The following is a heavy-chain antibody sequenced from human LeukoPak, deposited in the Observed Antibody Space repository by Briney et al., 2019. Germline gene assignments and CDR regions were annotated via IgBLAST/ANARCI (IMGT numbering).Heavy chain of an antibody. Sequence: SETLSLTCTVFGGSINSLVYYWGWVRQSPGVGLEWIGIISQSGNTYLSPSLKSRLTMSVDTSKNHFSLSLTSVTAADTAVYFCARTEDYYFNYMDVWGKGTTVTVSS. V-gene: IGHV4-39*07. CDR1: GGSINSLVYY. CDR2: ISQSGNT. CDR3: ARTEDYYFNYMDV. J-gene: IGHJ6*03.